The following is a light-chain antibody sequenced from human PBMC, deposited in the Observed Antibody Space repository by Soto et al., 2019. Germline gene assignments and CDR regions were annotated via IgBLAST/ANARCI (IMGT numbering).Light chain of an antibody. CDR3: RSYTSSSTLV. J-gene: IGLJ1*01. CDR1: RSDVGGYNY. V-gene: IGLV2-14*01. Sequence: QSALTQPASVSGSPGQSITISCTGTRSDVGGYNYVSWYQHHPGKAPQLMIYEVSNRPSGVSNRFSGSKSGNTASLTISGLQAEDEADYYCRSYTSSSTLVFGPGTKLTVL. CDR2: EVS.